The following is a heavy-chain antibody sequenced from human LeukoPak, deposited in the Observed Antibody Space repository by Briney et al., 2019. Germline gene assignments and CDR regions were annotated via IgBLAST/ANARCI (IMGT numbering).Heavy chain of an antibody. D-gene: IGHD3-16*02. V-gene: IGHV3-53*01. J-gene: IGHJ4*02. CDR1: GFTVSSNY. Sequence: PGGSLRLSCAASGFTVSSNYMSWVRQAPGKGLEWVSILYRSGSTYYADSVKGRFTISGDISKNTLYLQMNSLRAGDTAVYYCARGSDYVWGTYRVHWGQGTLVTVSS. CDR3: ARGSDYVWGTYRVH. CDR2: LYRSGST.